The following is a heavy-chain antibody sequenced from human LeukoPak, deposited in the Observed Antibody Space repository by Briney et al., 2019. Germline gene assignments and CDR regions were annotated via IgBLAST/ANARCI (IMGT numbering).Heavy chain of an antibody. CDR2: IIPILGTP. CDR1: GGTFSSFA. D-gene: IGHD5-18*01. V-gene: IGHV1-69*13. CDR3: ASGRFSYGSPTFFDY. J-gene: IGHJ4*02. Sequence: GASVKVSCKASGGTFSSFAISWVRQAPGQGLEWMGGIIPILGTPNYAQKFQGRVTITADESTSTAYMELSSLRSEDTAVYYCASGRFSYGSPTFFDYWGQGTLVTVSS.